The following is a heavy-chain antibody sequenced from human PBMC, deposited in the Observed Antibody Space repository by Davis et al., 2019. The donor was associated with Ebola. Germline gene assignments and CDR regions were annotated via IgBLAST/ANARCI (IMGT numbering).Heavy chain of an antibody. J-gene: IGHJ5*01. CDR1: GFTFDDYA. CDR3: ARVNAATGYSRFDT. V-gene: IGHV3-20*01. D-gene: IGHD3-9*01. CDR2: INWNGASS. Sequence: GGSLRLSCGASGFTFDDYAMTWVRQVPGKGLEWVSGINWNGASSGYADSVKGRFTISRDNFKNSLYLRMNSLRVEDTALYHCARVNAATGYSRFDTWGQGTLVTVSS.